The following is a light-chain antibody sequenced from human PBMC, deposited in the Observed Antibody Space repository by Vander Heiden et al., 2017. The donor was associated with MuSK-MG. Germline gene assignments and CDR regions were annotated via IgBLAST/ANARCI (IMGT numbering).Light chain of an antibody. CDR3: QRIASYPIT. J-gene: IGKJ5*01. CDR2: SAS. CDR1: QAISSY. V-gene: IGKV1-9*01. Sequence: IQLTQSPSFLSASVGDRVTITPRAGQAISSYLVWYHQKPGKAPKLLIYSASTLHSGVPSRFSGSGSGTDFTLTISSLQPEDLGSYYCQRIASYPITFGQGTRLEIK.